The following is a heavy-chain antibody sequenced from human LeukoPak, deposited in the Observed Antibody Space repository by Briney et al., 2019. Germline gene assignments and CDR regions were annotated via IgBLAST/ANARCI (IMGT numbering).Heavy chain of an antibody. Sequence: SETLSLTCTVSGGSISSYYWSWIRQPAGKGLEWIGRIYTSGSTNYNPSLKSRVNMSVDTSKNQFSLRLSSVTAADTAVYYCARLGNYYDSSGYFDYWGQGTLVTVSS. CDR1: GGSISSYY. J-gene: IGHJ4*02. V-gene: IGHV4-4*07. CDR2: IYTSGST. CDR3: ARLGNYYDSSGYFDY. D-gene: IGHD3-22*01.